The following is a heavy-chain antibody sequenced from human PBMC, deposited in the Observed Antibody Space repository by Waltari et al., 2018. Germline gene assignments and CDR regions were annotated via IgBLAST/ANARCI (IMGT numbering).Heavy chain of an antibody. V-gene: IGHV4-61*02. D-gene: IGHD6-13*01. J-gene: IGHJ6*02. CDR1: GGSISRGSYY. CDR3: ASSIAAAVEYYYGMDV. Sequence: QVQLQESGPGLVKPSQTLSLTCTVSGGSISRGSYYWSWIRTPAGKGLEWIGRIYTSGSTNYNPSLKSRVTISVDTSKNQFSLKLSSVTAADTAVYYCASSIAAAVEYYYGMDVWGQGTTVTVSS. CDR2: IYTSGST.